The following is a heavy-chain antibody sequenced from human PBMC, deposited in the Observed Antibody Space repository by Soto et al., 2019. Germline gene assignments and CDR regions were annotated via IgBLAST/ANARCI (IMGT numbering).Heavy chain of an antibody. CDR1: GYTFINYA. J-gene: IGHJ4*02. CDR3: ARDKITEILDY. Sequence: GASVKVSCKASGYTFINYAITWVRQAPGQGPEWMGWISPYNANTKYSQKFQGRVTITRDTSASTAYMELSSLRSEDTAVYYCARDKITEILDYGGQGPLVTASS. V-gene: IGHV1-18*01. CDR2: ISPYNANT. D-gene: IGHD1-20*01.